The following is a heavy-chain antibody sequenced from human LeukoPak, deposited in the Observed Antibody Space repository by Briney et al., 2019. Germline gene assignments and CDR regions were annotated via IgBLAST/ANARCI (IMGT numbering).Heavy chain of an antibody. D-gene: IGHD1-26*01. V-gene: IGHV3-43*02. J-gene: IGHJ3*02. CDR1: GFTFDDYP. CDR2: ISGDGGST. Sequence: TGGSLRLXCAASGFTFDDYPMHWVRQAPGKGLEWVSLISGDGGSTYYADSVKGRFTIYRDNSKNSLYLQMNSLRTEDTALYYCAKAGELLRSHDAFDIWGQGTMVTVSS. CDR3: AKAGELLRSHDAFDI.